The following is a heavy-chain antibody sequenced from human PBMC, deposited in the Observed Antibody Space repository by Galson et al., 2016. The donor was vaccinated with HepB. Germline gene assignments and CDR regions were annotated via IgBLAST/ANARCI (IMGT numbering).Heavy chain of an antibody. CDR2: IYHTATT. CDR1: GASINSSNW. Sequence: SETLSLTCDVSGASINSSNWWTWVRQAPGKGLEWIGEIYHTATTNNNPSLLRRFTMSIDTSSNHFSLNLNSVTAADQAGYYCARSSVVPGARMLFDSWGQGILVTVSS. CDR3: ARSSVVPGARMLFDS. D-gene: IGHD2-2*01. V-gene: IGHV4-4*02. J-gene: IGHJ5*01.